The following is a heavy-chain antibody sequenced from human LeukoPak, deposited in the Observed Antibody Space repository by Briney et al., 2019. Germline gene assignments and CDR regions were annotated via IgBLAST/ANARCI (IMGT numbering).Heavy chain of an antibody. D-gene: IGHD3-3*01. Sequence: SETLSLTCAVYGGSFSGYYWRWLRPPPRKGLAWIGEINHRGSTNYNPALKSRVPISVDTSKNQFSLKLSSVTAADTAVYYCARGGVVIRYFDYWGQGTLVTVSS. CDR1: GGSFSGYY. J-gene: IGHJ4*02. CDR2: INHRGST. V-gene: IGHV4-34*01. CDR3: ARGGVVIRYFDY.